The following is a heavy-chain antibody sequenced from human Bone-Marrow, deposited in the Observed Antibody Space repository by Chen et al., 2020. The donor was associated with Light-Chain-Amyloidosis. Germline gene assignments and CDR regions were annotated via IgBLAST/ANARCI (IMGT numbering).Heavy chain of an antibody. CDR1: GYSISSGYY. Sequence: QVQLQESGPGLVKPSETLSLTCDVSGYSISSGYYWGWIRQPPGKGLEWIASIYHSGNSYYNPSLKSRVTISVDTSKNQFSLRLTSVTAADTAVYYCGRYELLVPAYWGQGTLVTVSS. D-gene: IGHD3-10*01. V-gene: IGHV4-38-2*01. CDR3: GRYELLVPAY. J-gene: IGHJ4*02. CDR2: IYHSGNS.